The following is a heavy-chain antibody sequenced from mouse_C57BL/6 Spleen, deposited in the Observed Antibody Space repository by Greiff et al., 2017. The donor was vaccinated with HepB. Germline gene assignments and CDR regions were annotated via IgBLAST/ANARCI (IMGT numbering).Heavy chain of an antibody. CDR3: AIRDINYVSFGY. CDR2: INPNNGVT. D-gene: IGHD2-5*01. J-gene: IGHJ3*01. V-gene: IGHV1-18*01. CDR1: GYTFTDYN. Sequence: LVQPGASVKIPRKASGYTFTDYNMYWVKQSHGKSLKWIGDINPNNGVTIYNQKFKGKATLTVDKSSSTAYMELRSLTSEDTAFYYCAIRDINYVSFGYWGDVTLATVSA.